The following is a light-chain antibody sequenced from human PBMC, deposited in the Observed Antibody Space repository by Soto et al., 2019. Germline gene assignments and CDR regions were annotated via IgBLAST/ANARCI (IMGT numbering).Light chain of an antibody. J-gene: IGLJ1*01. CDR2: DVN. CDR3: SSYAGSSNV. CDR1: SSDVGGYNY. V-gene: IGLV2-11*01. Sequence: SVLTQPRSVSGSPGQSVTISCTGTSSDVGGYNYVSWYLQHPGKAPKVMIYDVNKRPSGVPDRFSGSKSGNTASLTVSGLQAEDEADYYCSSYAGSSNVFGTGTKVTVL.